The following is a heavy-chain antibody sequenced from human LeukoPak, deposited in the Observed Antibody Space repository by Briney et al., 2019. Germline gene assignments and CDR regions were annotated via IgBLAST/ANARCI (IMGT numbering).Heavy chain of an antibody. Sequence: ASVKVSCKASGYTFTSYGISWVRQAPGQGLEWMGWISAYNGNTNYAQKLQGRVTMTTDTSTSTAYMELRSLRSDDTAVYYYARDGDIVVVPAARIDYYYGMDVWGKGTTVTVSS. CDR1: GYTFTSYG. CDR3: ARDGDIVVVPAARIDYYYGMDV. J-gene: IGHJ6*04. CDR2: ISAYNGNT. D-gene: IGHD2-2*01. V-gene: IGHV1-18*04.